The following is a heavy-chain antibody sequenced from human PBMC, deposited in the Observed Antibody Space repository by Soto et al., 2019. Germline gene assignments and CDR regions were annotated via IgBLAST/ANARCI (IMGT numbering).Heavy chain of an antibody. CDR2: MNPNSGNT. D-gene: IGHD2-15*01. V-gene: IGHV1-8*01. CDR3: ARTPSGVVGAPRINWFDP. Sequence: ASVKVSCKASGYTFTSYDINWVRQATGQGLEWMGWMNPNSGNTGYAQKFQGRVTMTRDTSISTAYMELSSLGSEDTAVYYRARTPSGVVGAPRINWFDPWGQGTLVTVSS. J-gene: IGHJ5*02. CDR1: GYTFTSYD.